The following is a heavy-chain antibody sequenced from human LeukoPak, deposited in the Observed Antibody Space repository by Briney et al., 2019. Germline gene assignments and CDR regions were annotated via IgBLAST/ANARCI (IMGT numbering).Heavy chain of an antibody. Sequence: PGGSLRLSCAASGFTFSSYGMHWVRQAPGKGLEWVAVISYDGSNKYYADSVKGRFTISRDNSKNTLYLQMNSLRAEDTAVYYCAREEITYYDFWSGYYTGTPFDYWGQGTLVTVSS. V-gene: IGHV3-30*03. CDR2: ISYDGSNK. CDR3: AREEITYYDFWSGYYTGTPFDY. CDR1: GFTFSSYG. D-gene: IGHD3-3*01. J-gene: IGHJ4*02.